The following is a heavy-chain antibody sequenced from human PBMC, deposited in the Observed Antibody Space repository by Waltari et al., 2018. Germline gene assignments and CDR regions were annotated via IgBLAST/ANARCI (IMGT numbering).Heavy chain of an antibody. J-gene: IGHJ6*02. CDR1: GGTFSSYA. V-gene: IGHV1-69*01. CDR3: ARVRHDYGGLYYYYGMDV. Sequence: QVQLVQSGAEVKKPGSSVKVSCKASGGTFSSYAISWVRQAPGQGLEWMGGIIPIVGTANYAQKFQGRVTITADESTSTAYMELSSLRSEDTAVYYCARVRHDYGGLYYYYGMDVWGQGTTVTVSS. D-gene: IGHD4-17*01. CDR2: IIPIVGTA.